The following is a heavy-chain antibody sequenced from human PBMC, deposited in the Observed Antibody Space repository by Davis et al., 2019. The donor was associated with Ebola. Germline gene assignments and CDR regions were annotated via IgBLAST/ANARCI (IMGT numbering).Heavy chain of an antibody. D-gene: IGHD3-22*01. V-gene: IGHV1-8*01. CDR1: GYTFTSYD. J-gene: IGHJ4*02. CDR3: ARGVTGIGVPNLYYFDS. CDR2: MNPNSGNT. Sequence: ASVKVSCKASGYTFTSYDINWVRQAPGQELEWMGWMNPNSGNTGYAQKFQGRVTMTRNTSISTAYMELSSLRSEDTAVYYCARGVTGIGVPNLYYFDSWGQGTLVTVSS.